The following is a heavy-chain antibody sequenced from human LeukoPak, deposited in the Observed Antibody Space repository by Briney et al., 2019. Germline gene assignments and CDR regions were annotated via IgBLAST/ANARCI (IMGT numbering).Heavy chain of an antibody. V-gene: IGHV3-23*01. CDR2: ISGSGGST. J-gene: IGHJ4*02. D-gene: IGHD3-22*01. CDR3: AKIPNYYDSSGYRMGPSYYFDY. CDR1: GFAFSSYG. Sequence: GGSLRLSFAASGFAFSSYGMSWVRQAPGKGLEWVSAISGSGGSTYYADSVKGRFTISRDNSKNTLYLQMNSLRAEDTAVYYCAKIPNYYDSSGYRMGPSYYFDYWGQGTLVTVSS.